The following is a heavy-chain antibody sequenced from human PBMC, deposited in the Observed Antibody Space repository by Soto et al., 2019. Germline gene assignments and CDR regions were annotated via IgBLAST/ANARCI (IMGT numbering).Heavy chain of an antibody. CDR3: ARDRSLGANWFDP. Sequence: QVPLVQSGAEVKKPGASVKVSCKASGYTFTGHYMHWVRQAPGQGLEWMGWINPNSGDTNYAQEFQNRVTMTRDTSISTAYMELTGLRSDDTALYYCARDRSLGANWFDPWGQGTLVTVSS. CDR1: GYTFTGHY. D-gene: IGHD1-26*01. CDR2: INPNSGDT. J-gene: IGHJ5*02. V-gene: IGHV1-2*02.